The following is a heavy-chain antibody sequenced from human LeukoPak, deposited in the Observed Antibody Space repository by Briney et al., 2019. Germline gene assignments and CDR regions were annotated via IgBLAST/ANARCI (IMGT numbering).Heavy chain of an antibody. CDR3: ARARRHPLDY. D-gene: IGHD1-14*01. CDR1: GGSISSYY. V-gene: IGHV4-59*01. Sequence: SETLSLTCTVSGGSISSYYWSWIRRPPGKGLEWIGYIYYSGSTNYNPPLKSRVTISVDTSKNQFSLKLSSVTAADTAVYYCARARRHPLDYWGQGTLVTVSS. CDR2: IYYSGST. J-gene: IGHJ4*02.